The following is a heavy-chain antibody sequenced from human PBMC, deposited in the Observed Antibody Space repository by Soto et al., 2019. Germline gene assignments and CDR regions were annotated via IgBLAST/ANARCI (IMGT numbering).Heavy chain of an antibody. CDR3: ARTLYGDNVDY. D-gene: IGHD4-17*01. V-gene: IGHV1-8*01. J-gene: IGHJ4*02. CDR1: GYTFTSYD. Sequence: QVQLVQSGAEVKKPGASVKVSCKASGYTFTSYDINWVRQATGQGLEWMGWMNPNSGNTGYAQKFQXTXTXTXXTSTSTAYMELSSLRSEDTAVYYCARTLYGDNVDYWGQGTLVTVSS. CDR2: MNPNSGNT.